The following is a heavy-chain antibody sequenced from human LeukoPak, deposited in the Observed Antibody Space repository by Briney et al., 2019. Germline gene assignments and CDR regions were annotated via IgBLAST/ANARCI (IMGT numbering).Heavy chain of an antibody. CDR2: IYYSGST. D-gene: IGHD3-10*01. J-gene: IGHJ6*03. CDR3: ARLADTVRGVMDYYYYYCMDV. V-gene: IGHV4-59*01. CDR1: GGSISSYY. Sequence: SETLSLTCTVSGGSISSYYWSWIRQPPGKGLEWIGYIYYSGSTNYNPSLKSRVTISVDTSKNQFSLKLSSVTAADTAVYYCARLADTVRGVMDYYYYYCMDVWGKGTTVTVSS.